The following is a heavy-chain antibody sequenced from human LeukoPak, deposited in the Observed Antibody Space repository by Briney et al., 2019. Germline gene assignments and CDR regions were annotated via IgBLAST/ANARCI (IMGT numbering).Heavy chain of an antibody. CDR2: INHSGST. V-gene: IGHV4-34*01. D-gene: IGHD3-10*01. J-gene: IGHJ5*02. Sequence: SETLSLTCAVYGGSFSGYYWSWIRQPPGKGLEWIGEINHSGSTNYNPSLKSRVTISVDTSKNQFSLKLTSVTAADTSVYYCARGQKRRITMVRGVTFWFDPWGQGTLVTVSS. CDR3: ARGQKRRITMVRGVTFWFDP. CDR1: GGSFSGYY.